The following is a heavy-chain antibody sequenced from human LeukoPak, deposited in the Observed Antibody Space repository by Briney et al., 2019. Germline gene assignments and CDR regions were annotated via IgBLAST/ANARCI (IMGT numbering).Heavy chain of an antibody. J-gene: IGHJ4*02. CDR2: IYASGST. CDR1: GGSISSASYY. Sequence: PSETLSLTCTVSGGSISSASYYWSWIRQPAGKGLEWIGRIYASGSTNYSPSLRSRVTILVDTSKNEFSLKLSSVTAADTAVYYCARDSPLNYLDYWGQGTLVTVSS. V-gene: IGHV4-61*02. CDR3: ARDSPLNYLDY.